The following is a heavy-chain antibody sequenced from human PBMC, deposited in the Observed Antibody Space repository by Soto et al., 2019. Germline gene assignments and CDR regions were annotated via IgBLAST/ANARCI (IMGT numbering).Heavy chain of an antibody. Sequence: LRVSCAASGFIFENFGMSWVRQAPGKGLEWISSISGSGFKKYYADSVKGRFTISRDNSKSTVYLELNNLSAEDTAVYHCAKNQGVELVPLATVDWFDPWGQGSVVTVSS. CDR2: ISGSGFKK. J-gene: IGHJ5*02. V-gene: IGHV3-23*01. CDR3: AKNQGVELVPLATVDWFDP. D-gene: IGHD1-26*01. CDR1: GFIFENFG.